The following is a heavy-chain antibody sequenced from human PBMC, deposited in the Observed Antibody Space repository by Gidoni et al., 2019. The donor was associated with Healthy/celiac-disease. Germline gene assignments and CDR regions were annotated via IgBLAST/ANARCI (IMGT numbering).Heavy chain of an antibody. CDR2: IIPIFGTA. CDR1: RGTFSSYS. J-gene: IGHJ6*02. Sequence: QVQLVQPGAEVKKPGSSVKVSGKPPRGTFSSYSISWVRQAPGQGLEWMGGIIPIFGTANYAQKFQGRVTITADESTSAAYMELGSLRSEDTAVYYCARAFYDRFLRYYYGMDVWGQGTTVTVSS. D-gene: IGHD3-3*01. CDR3: ARAFYDRFLRYYYGMDV. V-gene: IGHV1-69*01.